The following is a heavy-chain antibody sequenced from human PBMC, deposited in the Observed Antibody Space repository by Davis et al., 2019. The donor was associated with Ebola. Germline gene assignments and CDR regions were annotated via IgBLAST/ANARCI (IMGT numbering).Heavy chain of an antibody. Sequence: SVKVSCKASGGTFSSYAISWVRQAPGQGLEWMGGIIPIFGTANYAQKFQGRVTITADESTSTAYMELSRLRSDDTAVYYCARGDIVVVPATVGFDPWGQGTLVTVSS. CDR1: GGTFSSYA. CDR2: IIPIFGTA. V-gene: IGHV1-69*13. J-gene: IGHJ5*02. CDR3: ARGDIVVVPATVGFDP. D-gene: IGHD2-2*01.